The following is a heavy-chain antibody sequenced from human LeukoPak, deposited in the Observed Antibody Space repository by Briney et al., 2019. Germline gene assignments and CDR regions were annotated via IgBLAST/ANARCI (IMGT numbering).Heavy chain of an antibody. J-gene: IGHJ4*02. D-gene: IGHD2-15*01. CDR1: GYTFLHYD. Sequence: ASLKVSCKASGYTFLHYDFNWVRQAPGQGLEWMGWISAYNGNTNYAQKLQGRVTMTTDTSTSTAYMELRSLRSDDTAVYYCARDTSMEVVAANPDYWGQGTLVTVSS. CDR2: ISAYNGNT. CDR3: ARDTSMEVVAANPDY. V-gene: IGHV1-18*01.